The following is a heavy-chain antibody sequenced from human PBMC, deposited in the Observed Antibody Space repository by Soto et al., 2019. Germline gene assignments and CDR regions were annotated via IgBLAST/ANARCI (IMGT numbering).Heavy chain of an antibody. J-gene: IGHJ3*02. Sequence: QITLNESGPTLVKPTQTLTLTCTFSGFSLRIRGVGVGWIRQPPGKALEWLALIYWDDDKRYSPSLKSRLTISKDTSKNQVVHTMTNMDPVDTATYYCAHSAPVSDAFDIWGQGKMVTVSS. CDR3: AHSAPVSDAFDI. CDR1: GFSLRIRGVG. CDR2: IYWDDDK. V-gene: IGHV2-5*02.